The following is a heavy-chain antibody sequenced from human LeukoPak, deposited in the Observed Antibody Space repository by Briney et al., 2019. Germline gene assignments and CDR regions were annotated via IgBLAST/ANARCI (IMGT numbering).Heavy chain of an antibody. CDR3: ARGVDTAMILWSAFDI. J-gene: IGHJ3*02. CDR2: ISSSSSYI. CDR1: GFTFSTYS. D-gene: IGHD5-18*01. Sequence: GGSLRLSCAASGFTFSTYSMNWVRQAPGKGLEWVSSISSSSSYIYYADSVKGRFTISRDNAKKSLYLQMNSLRAEDTALYYNARGVDTAMILWSAFDIWGQGTMVTVSS. V-gene: IGHV3-21*01.